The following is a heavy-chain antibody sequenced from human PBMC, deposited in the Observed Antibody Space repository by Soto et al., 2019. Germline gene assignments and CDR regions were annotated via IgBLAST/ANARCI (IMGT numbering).Heavy chain of an antibody. V-gene: IGHV1-69*13. CDR2: IIPIFGTA. J-gene: IGHJ1*01. CDR1: GGTFSSYA. CDR3: ARRAVAGMSPECFQH. Sequence: GASVKVSCKASGGTFSSYAISWVRQAPGQGLEWMGGIIPIFGTANYAQKFQGRVTITADESTSTAYMELSSLRSEDTAVYYCARRAVAGMSPECFQHWGQGTLVTVSS. D-gene: IGHD6-19*01.